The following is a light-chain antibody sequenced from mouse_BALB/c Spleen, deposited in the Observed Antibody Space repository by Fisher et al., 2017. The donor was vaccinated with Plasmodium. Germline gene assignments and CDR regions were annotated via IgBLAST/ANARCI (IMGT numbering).Light chain of an antibody. V-gene: IGKV5-43*01. Sequence: DIVMTQSPATLSVTPGDSVSLSCRANQSISNNLHWYQQKSHESPRLLINYTSQSISGIPSRFSGSGSGTDFTLSINSVETEDFGMYFCQHSNSWPLTFGAGTKLELK. CDR1: QSISNN. CDR3: QHSNSWPLT. CDR2: YTS. J-gene: IGKJ5*01.